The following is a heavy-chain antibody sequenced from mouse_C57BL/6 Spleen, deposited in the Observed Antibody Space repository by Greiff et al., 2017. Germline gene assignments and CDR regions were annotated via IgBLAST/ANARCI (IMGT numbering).Heavy chain of an antibody. CDR3: AREEDGYYLFAY. Sequence: QVQLQQPGAELVRPGTSVKLSCKASGYTFTSYWMHWVKQRPGQGLEWIGVIDPSDSYTNYNQKFKGKATLTVDTSSSTAYMQLSSLTSEDSAVYYCAREEDGYYLFAYWGQGTLVTVSA. CDR2: IDPSDSYT. J-gene: IGHJ3*01. CDR1: GYTFTSYW. V-gene: IGHV1-59*01. D-gene: IGHD2-3*01.